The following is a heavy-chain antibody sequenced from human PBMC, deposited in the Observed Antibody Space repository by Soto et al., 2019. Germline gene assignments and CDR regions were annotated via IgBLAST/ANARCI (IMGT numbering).Heavy chain of an antibody. D-gene: IGHD3-10*01. CDR3: ARDRYYGSGTYYNFYSGMDV. CDR2: IFHSGST. CDR1: GGSINSGDYY. Sequence: SETLSLTCTVCGGSINSGDYYWTWVRQPPGNGLEWIGNIFHSGSTYYTPSLQSRVTISLDTSKNHFSLKLSSVTPADTAVYYCARDRYYGSGTYYNFYSGMDVWGQGTTVTVSS. V-gene: IGHV4-30-4*01. J-gene: IGHJ6*02.